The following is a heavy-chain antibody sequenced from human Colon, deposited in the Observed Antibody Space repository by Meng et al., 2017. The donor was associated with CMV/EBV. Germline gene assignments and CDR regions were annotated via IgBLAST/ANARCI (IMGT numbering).Heavy chain of an antibody. CDR3: AGAVGGGSYYGSFDY. Sequence: SGFTFSSYGMHWVRQAPGKGLDWVAVIWYDGRNKYYADSVKGRFTISRDNSKNTLYLQMNSLRAEDTAVYYCAGAVGGGSYYGSFDYWGQGTLVTVSS. V-gene: IGHV3-33*01. CDR1: GFTFSSYG. J-gene: IGHJ4*02. D-gene: IGHD1-26*01. CDR2: IWYDGRNK.